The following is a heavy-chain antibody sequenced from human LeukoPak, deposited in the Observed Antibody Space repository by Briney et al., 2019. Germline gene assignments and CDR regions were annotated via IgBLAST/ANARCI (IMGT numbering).Heavy chain of an antibody. Sequence: SQTLSLTCTVSGGSISSGGYYWSWIRQHPGRGLEWIGYIYYSGSTYYNPSLKSRVTISVDTSKNQFSLKLSSVTAADTAVYYCASYCSGGSCRIDYWGQGTLVTVSS. CDR1: GGSISSGGYY. CDR3: ASYCSGGSCRIDY. D-gene: IGHD2-15*01. J-gene: IGHJ4*02. V-gene: IGHV4-31*03. CDR2: IYYSGST.